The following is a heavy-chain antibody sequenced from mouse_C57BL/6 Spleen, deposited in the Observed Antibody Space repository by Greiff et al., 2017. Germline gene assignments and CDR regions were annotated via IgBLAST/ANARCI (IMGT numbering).Heavy chain of an antibody. D-gene: IGHD2-5*01. CDR3: ARDRAYSSNYGDYAMDY. J-gene: IGHJ4*01. CDR1: GYTFPDYA. Sequence: QVQLQQSGPELVRPGVSVKISCKGSGYTFPDYAMHWVKQSHATSLERIGVLSTYYGDGSYNQKFKDQVTMTVDKSYSTAYMALARLTSENSAVYYCARDRAYSSNYGDYAMDYGGQRTSLTVSS. V-gene: IGHV1-67*01. CDR2: LSTYYGDG.